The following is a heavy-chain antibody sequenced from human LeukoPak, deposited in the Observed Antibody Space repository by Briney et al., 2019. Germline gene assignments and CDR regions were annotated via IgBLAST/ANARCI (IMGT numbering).Heavy chain of an antibody. CDR3: ARAKWESSTTCYGA. V-gene: IGHV1-2*02. J-gene: IGHJ5*02. CDR1: GYTFTGYY. D-gene: IGHD2-2*01. CDR2: INPNSGDT. Sequence: ASVKVSCKASGYTFTGYYIHWVRQAPGQGLKWMGWINPNSGDTNYAQKFQGRVTMTRDTSISTAYMELSSLKSDDTAVYYCARAKWESSTTCYGAWGQGTLVTVSS.